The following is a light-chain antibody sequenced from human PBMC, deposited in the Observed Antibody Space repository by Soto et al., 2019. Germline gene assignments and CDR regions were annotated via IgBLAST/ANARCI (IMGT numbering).Light chain of an antibody. CDR1: SSDVGGYNY. V-gene: IGLV2-14*03. J-gene: IGLJ1*01. CDR2: DVS. Sequence: QSALTQPASVSGSPGQSITISCTGTSSDVGGYNYVSWYQHHPDKAPKLMIYDVSNRPSGISNRFSGSKSGNTASLTISGLQPEDEGDYYCSSYTTSNTRQIVFGTGTKLTVL. CDR3: SSYTTSNTRQIV.